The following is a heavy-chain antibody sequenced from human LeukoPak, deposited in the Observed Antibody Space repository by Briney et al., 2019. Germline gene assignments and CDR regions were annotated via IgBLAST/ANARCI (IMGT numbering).Heavy chain of an antibody. V-gene: IGHV3-7*01. Sequence: QPGGSLRLSCAATGFTFSSFWMSWVRQAPGRGLEWVANIKQDGSERYYVDSVKGRFTISRDNAKNSLYLQMDSLRAEDTAVYYCARAAHSSSAFWGQGTLVTVSS. CDR1: GFTFSSFW. D-gene: IGHD6-13*01. J-gene: IGHJ4*02. CDR3: ARAAHSSSAF. CDR2: IKQDGSER.